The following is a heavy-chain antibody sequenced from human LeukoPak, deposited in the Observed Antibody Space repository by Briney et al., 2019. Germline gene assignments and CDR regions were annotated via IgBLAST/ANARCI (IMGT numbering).Heavy chain of an antibody. Sequence: GGSLRLSCAASGSTFSDYYMSWIRQAPGKGLEWVSYISSSGSTIYYADSVKGRFAISRDDAKNSLYLQMNSLRAEDTAVYYCARGAGYNYPYYFDYWGQGTLVTVSS. V-gene: IGHV3-11*01. D-gene: IGHD5-24*01. CDR2: ISSSGSTI. CDR1: GSTFSDYY. CDR3: ARGAGYNYPYYFDY. J-gene: IGHJ4*02.